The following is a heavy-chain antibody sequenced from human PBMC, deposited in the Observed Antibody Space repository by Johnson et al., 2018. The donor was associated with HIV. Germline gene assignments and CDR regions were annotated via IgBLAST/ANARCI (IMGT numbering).Heavy chain of an antibody. CDR1: GFTFSSYA. CDR3: ARGGEYSSSLYAFDI. J-gene: IGHJ3*02. CDR2: ISYDGSNK. V-gene: IGHV3-30-3*01. Sequence: QVLLVESGGGLVQPGGSLRFSCAASGFTFSSYAMHWVRQAPGKGLEWVAVISYDGSNKYYADSVKGRFTISRDNSKNTLYLQMNSLRAEDTAVYYCARGGEYSSSLYAFDIWGQGTMVIVSS. D-gene: IGHD6-13*01.